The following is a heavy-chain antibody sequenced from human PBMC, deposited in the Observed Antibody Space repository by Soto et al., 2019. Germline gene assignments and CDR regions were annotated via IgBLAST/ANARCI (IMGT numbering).Heavy chain of an antibody. CDR2: MNANSGDT. CDR1: GYTFSNYD. Sequence: QVQLVQSGAEVKKPGASVKVSCKAFGYTFSNYDINWVRLAPGQGLEWMGWMNANSGDTGYAQKFQGRVTMTRTTSLRTAYMELRSLRSDDTAVYFCATDGPSNSGNLYAFDIWGQGTMVTVSA. D-gene: IGHD5-12*01. J-gene: IGHJ3*02. V-gene: IGHV1-8*01. CDR3: ATDGPSNSGNLYAFDI.